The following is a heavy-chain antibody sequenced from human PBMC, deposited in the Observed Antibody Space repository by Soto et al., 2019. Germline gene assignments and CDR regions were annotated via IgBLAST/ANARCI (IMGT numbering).Heavy chain of an antibody. J-gene: IGHJ4*02. CDR1: GYTFTNYA. Sequence: ASVKVSCKASGYTFTNYAIHWVRQGPGQRLEWMGWINAGNGKTKYSQKFQGRVTITRDTSASTAYMELSSLRSEDTAVYYCARDGAVAGNTNFDYWGQGTLVTVSS. V-gene: IGHV1-3*01. CDR2: INAGNGKT. CDR3: ARDGAVAGNTNFDY. D-gene: IGHD6-19*01.